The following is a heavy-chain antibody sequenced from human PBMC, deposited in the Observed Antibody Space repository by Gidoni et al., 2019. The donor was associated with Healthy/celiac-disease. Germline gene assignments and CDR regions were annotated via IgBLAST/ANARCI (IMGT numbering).Heavy chain of an antibody. D-gene: IGHD1-26*01. CDR1: GGSFSNYY. V-gene: IGHV4-34*01. CDR3: ASGSYYDGDIT. J-gene: IGHJ5*02. CDR2: INHSGST. Sequence: QVQLQQWGAGLLKPSETLSLTCAVYGGSFSNYYWSWIRQPPGKGLEWIGEINHSGSTNYNPSLKSRVTISVDTSKNQFSLKLSSVTAADTAVYYCASGSYYDGDITWGQGTLVTVSS.